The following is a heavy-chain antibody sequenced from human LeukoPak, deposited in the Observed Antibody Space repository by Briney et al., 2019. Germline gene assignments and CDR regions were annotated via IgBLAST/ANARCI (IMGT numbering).Heavy chain of an antibody. V-gene: IGHV4-4*07. Sequence: PSETLSLTCTVSGGSISSYYWSWIRQPAGKGLEWIGRIYTSGSTNYNPSLKSRVTMSVDTSKNQFSLKLSSVTAADTAVYYCARGRWELLRNWFDPWGQGTLVTVSS. CDR1: GGSISSYY. J-gene: IGHJ5*02. CDR3: ARGRWELLRNWFDP. CDR2: IYTSGST. D-gene: IGHD1-26*01.